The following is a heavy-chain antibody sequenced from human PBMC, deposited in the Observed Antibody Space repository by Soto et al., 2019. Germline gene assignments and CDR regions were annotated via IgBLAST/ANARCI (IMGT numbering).Heavy chain of an antibody. D-gene: IGHD3-3*02. CDR1: GYTFTRYS. Sequence: GASVKVSCKASGYTFTRYSMHWVRQAPGQRLEWMGWINAGNGNTKYSQKFQGRVTITRDTSASTAYMELSSLRSEDTAVYYCARVLAHYYYYGMDVWGQGTTVTVSS. J-gene: IGHJ6*02. CDR3: ARVLAHYYYYGMDV. V-gene: IGHV1-3*01. CDR2: INAGNGNT.